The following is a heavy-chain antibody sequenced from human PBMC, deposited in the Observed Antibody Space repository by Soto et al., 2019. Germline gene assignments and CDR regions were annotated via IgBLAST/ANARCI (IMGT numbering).Heavy chain of an antibody. CDR1: GFTFSSYG. CDR3: ARPRVAYYMDV. D-gene: IGHD2-15*01. CDR2: ISSSSSTI. V-gene: IGHV3-48*01. Sequence: GGSLRLFCAASGFTFSSYGMIWVRLAPGKGLEWISYISSSSSTIYYADSVKGRFTISRDNAKNSLYLQMNSLRVEDTAVYYCARPRVAYYMDVWGTGTTVTVSS. J-gene: IGHJ6*03.